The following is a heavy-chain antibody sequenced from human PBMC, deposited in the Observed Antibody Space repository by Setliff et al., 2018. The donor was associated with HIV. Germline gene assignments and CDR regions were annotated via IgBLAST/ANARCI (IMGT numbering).Heavy chain of an antibody. D-gene: IGHD2-2*03. V-gene: IGHV4-39*01. Sequence: SETLSLTCTVSGGSISSSSYYWGWIRQPPGKGLGWIGSIYYSGSTYYNPSLKSRVTISVDTSKNQFSLKLSSVTAADTAVYYCARLNDGFYYYYMDVWGKGTTVTVSS. CDR2: IYYSGST. CDR1: GGSISSSSYY. J-gene: IGHJ6*03. CDR3: ARLNDGFYYYYMDV.